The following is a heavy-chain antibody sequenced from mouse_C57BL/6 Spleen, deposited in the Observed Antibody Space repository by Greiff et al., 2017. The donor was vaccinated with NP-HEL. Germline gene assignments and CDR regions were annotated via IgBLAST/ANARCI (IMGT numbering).Heavy chain of an antibody. Sequence: QVQLQQSGPGLVAPSQSLSITCTVSGFSLTSYAISWVRQPPGTVLDWLGVIWPGGGTNYNSALKSRLSISKDNSKSQVFLKMNSLQTDDTARYYCARNGLFYAMDYWGQGTSVTVSS. CDR1: GFSLTSYA. J-gene: IGHJ4*01. D-gene: IGHD3-1*01. V-gene: IGHV2-9-1*01. CDR3: ARNGLFYAMDY. CDR2: IWPGGGT.